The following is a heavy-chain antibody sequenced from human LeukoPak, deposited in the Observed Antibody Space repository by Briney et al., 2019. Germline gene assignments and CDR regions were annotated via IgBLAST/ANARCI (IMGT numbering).Heavy chain of an antibody. V-gene: IGHV3-23*01. CDR1: GINLSNYG. J-gene: IGHJ4*02. CDR2: LSGSGGGT. D-gene: IGHD3-10*01. Sequence: GGSLRLSCAVSGINLSNYGMSWVRQAPGKGLEWVAGLSGSGGGTNYADSVQGRFTISRDNPKNTLYLQMNSLRAEDTAVYFCAKRGVVIRVFLVGFHKEAYYFDSWGQGALVTVSS. CDR3: AKRGVVIRVFLVGFHKEAYYFDS.